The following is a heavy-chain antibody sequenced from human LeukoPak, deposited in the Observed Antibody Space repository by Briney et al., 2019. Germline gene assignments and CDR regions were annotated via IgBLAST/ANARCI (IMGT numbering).Heavy chain of an antibody. J-gene: IGHJ4*02. CDR2: INHSGST. CDR3: TSRRGVRGVIKY. CDR1: GGSFSGYY. D-gene: IGHD3-10*01. V-gene: IGHV4-34*01. Sequence: PSETLSLTCAVYGGSFSGYYWSWIRQPPGKGLEWIGEINHSGSTNYNPSLKSRVTISVDTSKNQFSLKLSSVTAADTAVYYCTSRRGVRGVIKYWGQGTLVTVSS.